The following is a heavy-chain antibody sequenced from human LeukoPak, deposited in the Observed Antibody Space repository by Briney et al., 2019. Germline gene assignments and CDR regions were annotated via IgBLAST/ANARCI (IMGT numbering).Heavy chain of an antibody. D-gene: IGHD6-19*01. CDR2: LDWNGGST. Sequence: GGSLRLSCAASGLKFDDYGMSWVRQAPGKGLEWVSGLDWNGGSTNYADSVKGRFTISRDNAKNSLYLQMNSLRAEDTAVYYCARDLSGGPADYWGQGTLVTVSS. V-gene: IGHV3-20*04. CDR1: GLKFDDYG. CDR3: ARDLSGGPADY. J-gene: IGHJ4*02.